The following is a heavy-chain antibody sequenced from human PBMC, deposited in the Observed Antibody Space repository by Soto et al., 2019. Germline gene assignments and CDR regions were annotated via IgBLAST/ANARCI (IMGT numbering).Heavy chain of an antibody. CDR1: GYTFTSYA. J-gene: IGHJ5*02. CDR3: ARAPKRDGDFTGDP. Sequence: QVQLVQSGAEVKKPGASVKVACKASGYTFTSYAMHWVRQAPGQRIEWMGWINAGNGNTKYSQKFQGRVTITRDTSAITAYMELSSLRSEDTAVYYCARAPKRDGDFTGDPWGQGTIGNGSS. V-gene: IGHV1-3*01. D-gene: IGHD4-17*01. CDR2: INAGNGNT.